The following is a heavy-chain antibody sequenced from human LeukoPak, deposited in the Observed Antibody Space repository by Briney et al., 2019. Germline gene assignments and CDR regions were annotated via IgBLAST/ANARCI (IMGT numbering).Heavy chain of an antibody. D-gene: IGHD1-14*01. CDR1: GGSISSYY. J-gene: IGHJ5*02. V-gene: IGHV4-59*12. Sequence: SETLSLTCTVSGGSISSYYWSWIRQPPGKGLEWIGYIYYSGSTNYNPSLKSRVTISVDTSKNQFSLKLSSVTAADTAVYYCARLGVTTWFDPWGQGTLVTVSS. CDR2: IYYSGST. CDR3: ARLGVTTWFDP.